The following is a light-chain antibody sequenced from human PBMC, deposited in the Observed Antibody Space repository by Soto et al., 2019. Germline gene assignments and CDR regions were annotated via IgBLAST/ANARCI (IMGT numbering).Light chain of an antibody. Sequence: DGPMSQSPYSVSASVGDRVTITCRASQGISTYLTWYQQKPGKAPKLLIYAASSMQSGVPSRFSGSGSGTDFTLTISSLEPEDFAAYYCQQYGSSPGTFGQGTKVDIK. CDR2: AAS. CDR1: QGISTY. J-gene: IGKJ1*01. V-gene: IGKV1-12*01. CDR3: QQYGSSPGT.